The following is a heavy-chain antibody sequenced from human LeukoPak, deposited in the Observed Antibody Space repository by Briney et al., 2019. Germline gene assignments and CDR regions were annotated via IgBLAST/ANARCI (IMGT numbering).Heavy chain of an antibody. CDR2: ISSSSSYI. V-gene: IGHV3-21*01. J-gene: IGHJ5*02. CDR1: GFTFSSYA. D-gene: IGHD1-1*01. Sequence: PGGSLRLSCAASGFTFSSYAMSWVRQAPGKGLEWVSSISSSSSYIYYADSVKGRFTISRDNAKNSLYLQMNSLRAEDTAVYYCAGAGTTYNWFDPWGQGTLVTVSS. CDR3: AGAGTTYNWFDP.